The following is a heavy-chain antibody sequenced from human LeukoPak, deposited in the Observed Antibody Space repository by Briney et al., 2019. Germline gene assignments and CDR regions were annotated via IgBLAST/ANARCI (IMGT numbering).Heavy chain of an antibody. Sequence: KASETLSLTCTVSGGSISSGGYYWSWIRQHPGKGLEWIGSIYYSGSTYYNPSLKSRVTISVDTSKNQFSLKLSSVTAADTAVYYCARYPYYDSSRLYYFDYWGQGTLVTVSS. V-gene: IGHV4-31*03. CDR1: GGSISSGGYY. CDR2: IYYSGST. D-gene: IGHD3-22*01. J-gene: IGHJ4*02. CDR3: ARYPYYDSSRLYYFDY.